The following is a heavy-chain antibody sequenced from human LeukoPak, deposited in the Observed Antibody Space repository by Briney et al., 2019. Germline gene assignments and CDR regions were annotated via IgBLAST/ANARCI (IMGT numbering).Heavy chain of an antibody. Sequence: GASVTVSFKSSGYTFTIYGISWVRQAPGQGLEWMGWISAYNGNTNYAQKLQGRVTMTTDTSTSTAYMELRSLRSDDTAVYYCAREGLGSPDYWGQGTLVTVSS. CDR1: GYTFTIYG. D-gene: IGHD3/OR15-3a*01. CDR2: ISAYNGNT. J-gene: IGHJ4*02. CDR3: AREGLGSPDY. V-gene: IGHV1-18*01.